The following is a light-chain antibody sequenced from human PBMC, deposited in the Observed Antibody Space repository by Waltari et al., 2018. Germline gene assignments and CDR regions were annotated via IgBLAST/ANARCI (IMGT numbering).Light chain of an antibody. J-gene: IGKJ2*01. V-gene: IGKV1-5*03. CDR2: KAS. CDR1: LSIDNW. Sequence: DIQMTQSPSTLSASVGDKVTVTCRASLSIDNWLAWYQQKPGKAPKLLIHKASILKSGVPLRFSGSGSGTEFTLTISSLQPDDFATYYCQQYSTYYDFGQGTKLEMK. CDR3: QQYSTYYD.